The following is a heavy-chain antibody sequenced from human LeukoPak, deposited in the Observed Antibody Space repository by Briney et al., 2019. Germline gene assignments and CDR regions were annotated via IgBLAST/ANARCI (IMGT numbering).Heavy chain of an antibody. Sequence: PGGSLRLSCAASGFTFDDYAMHWVRQAPGKGLEWVSGISWNSGSIGYADSVKGRFTISRDNAKNTLYLQMNSLRAEDTAVYYCATSSDGAWGQGTLVTVSS. J-gene: IGHJ4*02. V-gene: IGHV3-9*01. CDR1: GFTFDDYA. D-gene: IGHD5-24*01. CDR3: ATSSDGA. CDR2: ISWNSGSI.